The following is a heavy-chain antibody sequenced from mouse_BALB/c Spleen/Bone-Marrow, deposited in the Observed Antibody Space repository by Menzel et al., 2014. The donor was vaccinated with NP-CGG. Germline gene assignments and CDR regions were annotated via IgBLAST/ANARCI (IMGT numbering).Heavy chain of an antibody. CDR3: ARGRAMDY. J-gene: IGHJ4*01. CDR1: GFSLSTSGMG. Sequence: QVTLKVCGPGILQPSQTLSLTCSFSGFSLSTSGMGVSWIRQPSGKGLEWLAHIYWDDDKRYNPSLKSRPTISKDTSSNQVFLKITSVDTADTATYYCARGRAMDYWGQGTSVTVSS. CDR2: IYWDDDK. V-gene: IGHV8-12*01.